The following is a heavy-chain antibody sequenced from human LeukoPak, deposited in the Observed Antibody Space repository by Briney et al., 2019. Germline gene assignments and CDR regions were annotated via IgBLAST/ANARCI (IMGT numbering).Heavy chain of an antibody. J-gene: IGHJ4*02. Sequence: GGSLRLSCAASGFTFSSYAMHWVRRAPGKGLEWVAVISYDGSNKYYADSVKGRFTISRDNSKNTLYLQMNSLRAEDTAVYYCARSEGVTTPNFDYWGQGTLVTVSS. D-gene: IGHD2-21*02. CDR3: ARSEGVTTPNFDY. CDR2: ISYDGSNK. CDR1: GFTFSSYA. V-gene: IGHV3-30-3*01.